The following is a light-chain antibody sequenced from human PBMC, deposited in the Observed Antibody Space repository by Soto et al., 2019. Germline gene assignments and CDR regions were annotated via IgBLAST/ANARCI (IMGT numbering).Light chain of an antibody. CDR1: SSNIGNFY. V-gene: IGLV1-51*01. J-gene: IGLJ3*02. Sequence: QSVLTQPPSVSAAPGQTVTISCSGSSSNIGNFYVSWYQQLPGTAPKLLMFNDDKRPSGVPDRFSGSRSGTSASLAISGLQSDDEAVYFCSTWDDSLNGWVFGGGTKLTVL. CDR2: NDD. CDR3: STWDDSLNGWV.